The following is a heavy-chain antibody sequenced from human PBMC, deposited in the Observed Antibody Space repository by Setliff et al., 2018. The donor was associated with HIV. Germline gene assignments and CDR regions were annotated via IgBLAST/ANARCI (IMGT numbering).Heavy chain of an antibody. J-gene: IGHJ5*01. CDR2: IYYSGST. D-gene: IGHD6-13*01. Sequence: TLSLTCTVSGGSINSHYWSWIRQPPGKGLEYIGYIYYSGSTNYNPSLQSRVTISIDTSKKQLFLKVRSVTAADTAVYYCARGGYSSRWYTWFDPWGQGALVTVSS. CDR1: GGSINSHY. V-gene: IGHV4-59*11. CDR3: ARGGYSSRWYTWFDP.